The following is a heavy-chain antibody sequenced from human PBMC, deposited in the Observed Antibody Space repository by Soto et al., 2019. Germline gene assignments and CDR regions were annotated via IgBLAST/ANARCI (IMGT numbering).Heavy chain of an antibody. CDR3: AKDPVVVVPAAMLGWFDP. D-gene: IGHD2-2*01. CDR2: ISGSGGST. J-gene: IGHJ5*02. V-gene: IGHV3-23*01. CDR1: GFTFSSYA. Sequence: GGSLRLSCAASGFTFSSYAMSWVRQAPGKGLEWVSAISGSGGSTYYADSVKGRFTISRDNSKNTLYLQMNSLRAEDTAVYYCAKDPVVVVPAAMLGWFDPWGQGTLVTVSS.